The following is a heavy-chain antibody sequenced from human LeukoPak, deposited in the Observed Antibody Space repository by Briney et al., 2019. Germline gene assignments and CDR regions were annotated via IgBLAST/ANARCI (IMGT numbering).Heavy chain of an antibody. CDR2: ISYDGSNK. CDR1: GFTFSSYG. CDR3: EVVVAATPYAFDI. D-gene: IGHD2-15*01. V-gene: IGHV3-30*03. Sequence: GGSLRLSCAASGFTFSSYGMHWVRQAPGKGLEWVAVISYDGSNKYYADSEKGRFTISRDNSKNTLYLQMNSLRAEDTAVYYCEVVVAATPYAFDIWGQGTMVTVSS. J-gene: IGHJ3*02.